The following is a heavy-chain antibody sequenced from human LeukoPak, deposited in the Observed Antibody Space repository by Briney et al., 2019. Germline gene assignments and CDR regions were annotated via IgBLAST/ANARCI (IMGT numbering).Heavy chain of an antibody. V-gene: IGHV4-34*01. CDR1: GGSFSGYY. CDR3: ARDLGARRYYYYYGMDV. Sequence: NPSETLSLTCAVYGGSFSGYYWSWIRQPPGKGLEWIGEINHSGSTNYNPSLKSRVTISVDKSKNQFSLKLSSVTAADTAVYYCARDLGARRYYYYYGMDVWGQGATVTVSS. J-gene: IGHJ6*02. D-gene: IGHD6-6*01. CDR2: INHSGST.